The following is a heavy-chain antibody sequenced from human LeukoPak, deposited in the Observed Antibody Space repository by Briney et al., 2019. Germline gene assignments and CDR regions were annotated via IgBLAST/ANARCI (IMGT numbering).Heavy chain of an antibody. CDR1: GFTFSSYW. CDR2: IKQDGSGK. Sequence: GGSLRLSCAASGFTFSSYWMSWVRQAPGKGLEWVANIKQDGSGKYYVDSVKGRFTISRDNAKNSLYLQMNSLRAEDTAVYYCASSGFSSGYYHGDYWGQGTLVTVSS. CDR3: ASSGFSSGYYHGDY. J-gene: IGHJ4*02. V-gene: IGHV3-7*01. D-gene: IGHD3-22*01.